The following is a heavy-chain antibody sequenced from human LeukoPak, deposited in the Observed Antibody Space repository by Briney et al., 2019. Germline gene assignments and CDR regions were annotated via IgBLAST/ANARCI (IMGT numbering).Heavy chain of an antibody. V-gene: IGHV4-59*01. CDR1: GGSISSYY. J-gene: IGHJ4*02. CDR2: IYYSGST. CDR3: ARESVAAAVAYYFDS. Sequence: PSETLSLTCTVSGGSISSYYWSWIRQPPGKGLEWIGYIYYSGSTNYNPSLKSRVTISVDTSKNQFSLKLSSVTAADTAVYYCARESVAAAVAYYFDSWGQGTLVTVSS. D-gene: IGHD6-13*01.